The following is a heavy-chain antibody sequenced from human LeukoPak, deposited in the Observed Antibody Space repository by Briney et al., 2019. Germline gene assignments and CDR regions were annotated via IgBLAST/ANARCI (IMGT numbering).Heavy chain of an antibody. Sequence: ASVKVSCKASGYTFTGYYMHWVRQAPGQGLEWMGWINPNSGGTNYAQKFQGRVTMTRDTSISTAYMELSRLRSDDTAVYYCARVWAYSSSSQGWFDTWGQGTLVTVSS. D-gene: IGHD6-13*01. V-gene: IGHV1-2*02. CDR3: ARVWAYSSSSQGWFDT. J-gene: IGHJ5*02. CDR1: GYTFTGYY. CDR2: INPNSGGT.